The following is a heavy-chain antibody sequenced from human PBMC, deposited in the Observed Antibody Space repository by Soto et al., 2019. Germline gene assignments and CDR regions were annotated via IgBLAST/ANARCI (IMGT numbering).Heavy chain of an antibody. CDR2: IKQDGSEK. CDR1: GFTFSSYW. V-gene: IGHV3-7*01. CDR3: ARALTGRSSAKGDAFDI. Sequence: GGSLRLSCAASGFTFSSYWMSWVRQAQGKGLEWVANIKQDGSEKYYVDSVKGRFTISRDNAKNSLYLQMNSLRAEDTAVYYCARALTGRSSAKGDAFDIWGQGTMVTVSS. J-gene: IGHJ3*02. D-gene: IGHD2-2*01.